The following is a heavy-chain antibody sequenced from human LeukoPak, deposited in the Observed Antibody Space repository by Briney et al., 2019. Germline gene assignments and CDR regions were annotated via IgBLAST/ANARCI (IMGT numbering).Heavy chain of an antibody. Sequence: ASVKVSCKASGYTFTSYGISWVRQTPGRGLEWMGWISAYNGNTNYAQKLQGRVTMTTDTSTSTAYMELRSLRSDDTAVYYCARDLGYSYGMNFDYWGQGTLVTVSS. CDR3: ARDLGYSYGMNFDY. CDR2: ISAYNGNT. V-gene: IGHV1-18*04. D-gene: IGHD5-18*01. CDR1: GYTFTSYG. J-gene: IGHJ4*02.